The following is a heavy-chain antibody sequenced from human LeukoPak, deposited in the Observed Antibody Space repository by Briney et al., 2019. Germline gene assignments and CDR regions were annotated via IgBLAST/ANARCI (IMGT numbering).Heavy chain of an antibody. CDR3: ARGGKAAADLFDY. CDR2: INHSGST. Sequence: SETLSLTCAVYGGSFSGYYWSWIRQPPGKGLEWIGEINHSGSTNYNPSLKSRVTISVDTSKNQFSLKLSSVTAADTTVYYCARGGKAAADLFDYWGQGTLVTVSS. D-gene: IGHD6-13*01. V-gene: IGHV4-34*01. J-gene: IGHJ4*02. CDR1: GGSFSGYY.